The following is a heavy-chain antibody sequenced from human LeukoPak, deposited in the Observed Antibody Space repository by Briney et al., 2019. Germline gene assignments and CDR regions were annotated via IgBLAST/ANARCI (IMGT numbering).Heavy chain of an antibody. D-gene: IGHD3-10*01. Sequence: PSETLSLTCTVSGGSISSSSYYWGRIRQPPGKGLEWIGSIYYSGSTYYNPSLKSRVTISVDTSKNQFSLKLSSVTAADTAVYYCARTRYYYNSRSYGAPYYFDYWGQGTLVTVSS. CDR2: IYYSGST. V-gene: IGHV4-39*01. CDR1: GGSISSSSYY. J-gene: IGHJ4*02. CDR3: ARTRYYYNSRSYGAPYYFDY.